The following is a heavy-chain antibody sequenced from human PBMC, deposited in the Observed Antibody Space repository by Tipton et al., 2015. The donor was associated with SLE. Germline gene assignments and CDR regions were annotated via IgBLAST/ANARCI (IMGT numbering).Heavy chain of an antibody. D-gene: IGHD6-19*01. V-gene: IGHV4-34*01. CDR3: ARGVVGQWLVGGYFQH. CDR2: INHSGST. J-gene: IGHJ1*01. CDR1: GGSFSGYY. Sequence: TLSLTCAVYGGSFSGYYWSWIRQPPGKGLEWIGEINHSGSTNYNPSLKSRVTVSVDTSKNQFSLKLSSVTAADTAVYYCARGVVGQWLVGGYFQHWGQGTLVTVSS.